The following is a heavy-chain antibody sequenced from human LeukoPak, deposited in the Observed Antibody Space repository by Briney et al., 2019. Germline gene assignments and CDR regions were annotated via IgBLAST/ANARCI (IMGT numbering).Heavy chain of an antibody. J-gene: IGHJ4*02. CDR1: GLTFSSYA. D-gene: IGHD1-26*01. V-gene: IGHV3-23*01. Sequence: GGSLRLSCAASGLTFSSYAMSWVRQAPGKGLEWVSATSGSGGSTYYADSVKGRFTISRDNSKNTLYLQMNSLRAEDTAVYYCAKADLKWELLTRFDYWGQGTLVTVSS. CDR3: AKADLKWELLTRFDY. CDR2: TSGSGGST.